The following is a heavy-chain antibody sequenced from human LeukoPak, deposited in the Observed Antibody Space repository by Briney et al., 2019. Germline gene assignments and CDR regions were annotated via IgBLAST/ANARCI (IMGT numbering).Heavy chain of an antibody. CDR3: ARSIASGY. V-gene: IGHV1-69*04. CDR1: GGTFSSYA. D-gene: IGHD6-25*01. CDR2: IIPILGIA. Sequence: SVKVSCKASGGTFSSYAISWVRQAPGQGLEWMGRIIPILGIANYAQKFQGRVTITADKSTSTAYMELSSLGSEDTAVYYCARSIASGYWGQGTLVTVSS. J-gene: IGHJ4*02.